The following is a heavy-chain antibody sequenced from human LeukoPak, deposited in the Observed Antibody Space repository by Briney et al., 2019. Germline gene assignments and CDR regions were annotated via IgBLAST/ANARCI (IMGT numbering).Heavy chain of an antibody. CDR1: GFTFSSYG. CDR2: IKQDGSEK. Sequence: GGSLRLSCAASGFTFSSYGMHWVRQAPGKGLEWVANIKQDGSEKYYVDSVKGRFTISRDNAKNSLYLQMNSLRAEDTAVYYCARGGRWFGEPSGDYWGQGTLVTVSS. J-gene: IGHJ4*02. D-gene: IGHD3-10*01. CDR3: ARGGRWFGEPSGDY. V-gene: IGHV3-7*01.